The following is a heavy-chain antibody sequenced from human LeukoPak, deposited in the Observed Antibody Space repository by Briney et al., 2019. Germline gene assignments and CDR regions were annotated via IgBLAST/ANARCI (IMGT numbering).Heavy chain of an antibody. CDR2: ISYDGTNK. CDR3: AKDLNYDFWSGLGN. CDR1: GFPFSTYA. Sequence: GGSLRLSCSASGFPFSTYAMHWVRQAPGKGLEWMAVISYDGTNKYYADSVKGRFTISRDNSKNTLYLQMNSLRAEDTAVYYCAKDLNYDFWSGLGNWGQGTLVTVSS. V-gene: IGHV3-30*04. J-gene: IGHJ4*02. D-gene: IGHD3-3*01.